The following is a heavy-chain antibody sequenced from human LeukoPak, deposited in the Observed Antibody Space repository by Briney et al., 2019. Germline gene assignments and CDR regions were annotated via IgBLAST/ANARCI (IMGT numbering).Heavy chain of an antibody. D-gene: IGHD3-10*01. J-gene: IGHJ4*02. Sequence: GESLKISCKGSGYSFTTYWIGWVRQMPGKGLEWMGIIYPGDSNSRYSPSFQGQVTLSADKSINTAYLQWSSLKASDTAMYYCARVLFGSETYYNSSKFAFWGQGTLVTVSS. CDR3: ARVLFGSETYYNSSKFAF. CDR1: GYSFTTYW. CDR2: IYPGDSNS. V-gene: IGHV5-51*01.